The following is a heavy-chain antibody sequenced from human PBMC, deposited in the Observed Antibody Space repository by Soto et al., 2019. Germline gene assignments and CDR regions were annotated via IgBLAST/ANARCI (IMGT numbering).Heavy chain of an antibody. CDR1: GGTFSSYA. Sequence: SVKVSCKASGGTFSSYAIGGLRQAPGQGLEWMGGIIPIFGTANYAQKFQGRVTITADESTSTAYMELSSLRSEDTAVYYCARTRIHGSGGSYCLPDYWGQGTLVTVSP. V-gene: IGHV1-69*13. CDR2: IIPIFGTA. D-gene: IGHD2-15*01. CDR3: ARTRIHGSGGSYCLPDY. J-gene: IGHJ4*02.